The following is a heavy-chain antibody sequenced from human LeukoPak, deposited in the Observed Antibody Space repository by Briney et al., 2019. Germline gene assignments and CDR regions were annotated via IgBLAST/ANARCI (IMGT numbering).Heavy chain of an antibody. J-gene: IGHJ6*03. CDR1: GGSISSHY. Sequence: SETLSLTCTVSGGSISSHYWSWIRQPPGKGLEWIGYIYYSGSTNYNPSLKSRVTISVDTSKNQFSLKLSSVTAADTAVYYCARGEYYDFWSGYYPYYYYYYMDDWGKGTTVTVSS. CDR2: IYYSGST. CDR3: ARGEYYDFWSGYYPYYYYYYMDD. V-gene: IGHV4-59*11. D-gene: IGHD3-3*01.